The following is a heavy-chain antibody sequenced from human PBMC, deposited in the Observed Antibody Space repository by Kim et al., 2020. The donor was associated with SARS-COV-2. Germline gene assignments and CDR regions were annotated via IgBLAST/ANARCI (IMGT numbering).Heavy chain of an antibody. CDR1: GFTFTGYA. V-gene: IGHV3-23*01. J-gene: IGHJ4*02. CDR3: MKGGWGWIWDH. Sequence: GGSLRLSCRTSGFTFTGYAMSWVRQAPGKGLEWVSSIDGSDGTTYYVDSVKGRFTISRDNSKNTLYLQMNSLRADDTAVYYCMKGGWGWIWDHWGQGT. CDR2: IDGSDGTT. D-gene: IGHD2-2*03.